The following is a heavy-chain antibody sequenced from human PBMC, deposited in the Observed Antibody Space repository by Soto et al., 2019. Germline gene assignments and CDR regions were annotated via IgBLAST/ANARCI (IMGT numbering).Heavy chain of an antibody. CDR3: ARCISGRDCSIGSCYSNYFYYYMDV. D-gene: IGHD2-15*01. Sequence: QLQLQESGPGLVKPSETLSLTCTVSGGSISSSSYYWGWIRQPPGKGLEWIGSIYYSGSTYYNPSLKSRVSISVDTSKNQFSLKLSSVTAADTAVYYCARCISGRDCSIGSCYSNYFYYYMDVWGTGTTVTVSS. CDR2: IYYSGST. CDR1: GGSISSSSYY. V-gene: IGHV4-39*01. J-gene: IGHJ6*03.